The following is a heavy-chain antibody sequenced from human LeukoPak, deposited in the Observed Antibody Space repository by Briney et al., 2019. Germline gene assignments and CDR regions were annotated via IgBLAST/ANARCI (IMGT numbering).Heavy chain of an antibody. CDR2: IYTTGTT. D-gene: IGHD2-2*02. V-gene: IGHV4-4*07. CDR3: GRQGYTASHYFFDY. J-gene: IGHJ4*02. CDR1: SGSIRSYY. Sequence: SETLSLTRTVSSGSIRSYYWGWVRQAPGKGLEWIGRIYTTGTTQYNPSLKSRVTMSVDTSTNQFSLNLRSMTAADTAVYYCGRQGYTASHYFFDYWSQGTLVAVS.